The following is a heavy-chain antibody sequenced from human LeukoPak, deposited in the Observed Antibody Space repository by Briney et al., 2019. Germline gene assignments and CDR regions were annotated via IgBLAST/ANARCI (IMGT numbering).Heavy chain of an antibody. V-gene: IGHV3-74*01. CDR2: IKGDGIST. CDR3: ARGRPHGNDY. J-gene: IGHJ4*02. Sequence: GGSLRLSCAASGFDFSSNWMHWVRHAPGQGLVWVSRIKGDGISTNYADSVKGRFTISRDIAKNTLYLQMNSLRVEDTAVYYCARGRPHGNDYWGQGTLVTVSS. D-gene: IGHD4-23*01. CDR1: GFDFSSNW.